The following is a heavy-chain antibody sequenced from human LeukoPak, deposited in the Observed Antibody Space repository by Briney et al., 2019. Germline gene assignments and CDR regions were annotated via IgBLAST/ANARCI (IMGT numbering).Heavy chain of an antibody. D-gene: IGHD3-3*01. CDR2: INPNSGGT. Sequence: GASVKVSCKASGYTFTGYYMHWVRQAPGQGLEWMGWINPNSGGTNYAQKFRGRVTMTRDTSISTAYMELSRLRSDDTAVYYCAREGIMFGVVETYYYYGMDVWGQGTTVTVSS. CDR1: GYTFTGYY. CDR3: AREGIMFGVVETYYYYGMDV. V-gene: IGHV1-2*02. J-gene: IGHJ6*02.